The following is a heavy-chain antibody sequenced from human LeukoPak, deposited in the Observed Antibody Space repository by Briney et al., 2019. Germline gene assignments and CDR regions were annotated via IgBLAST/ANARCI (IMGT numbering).Heavy chain of an antibody. CDR3: GNLD. Sequence: SLRLSCAXSEXTFWMHWVRQAPGKGLVWVSQINGDGSSTSYADSVKGRFTISRDNAKNTLYLQMNSLRAEDTAVYYCGNLDWGQGTLVTVSS. J-gene: IGHJ4*02. CDR2: INGDGSST. CDR1: EXTFW. V-gene: IGHV3-74*01.